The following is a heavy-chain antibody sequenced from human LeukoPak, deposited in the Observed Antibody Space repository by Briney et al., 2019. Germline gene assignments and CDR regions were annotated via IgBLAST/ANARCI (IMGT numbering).Heavy chain of an antibody. CDR3: ARAHYDILTGYQGELDY. D-gene: IGHD3-9*01. V-gene: IGHV4-30-4*01. Sequence: SQTLSLTCTVSGGSLSSGDYYWSWIRQPPGKGLEWIGYIYYSGSTYYNPSLKSRVTISVDTSKNQFSLKLSSVTAADTAVYYCARAHYDILTGYQGELDYWGQGTLVTVSS. J-gene: IGHJ4*02. CDR1: GGSLSSGDYY. CDR2: IYYSGST.